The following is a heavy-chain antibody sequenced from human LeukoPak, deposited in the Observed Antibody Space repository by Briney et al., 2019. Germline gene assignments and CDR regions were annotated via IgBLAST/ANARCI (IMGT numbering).Heavy chain of an antibody. D-gene: IGHD2-2*01. CDR3: AKDIVVVPAGSDAFDI. CDR2: ISGSSGST. Sequence: GGSLRLSCAASGFTVSSNYMSWVRQAPGKGLEWVSSISGSSGSTYYADSVKGRFTISRDKSKNTLYLQMSSLRAEDTAIYYCAKDIVVVPAGSDAFDIWGQGTMVTVSS. CDR1: GFTVSSNY. V-gene: IGHV3-23*01. J-gene: IGHJ3*02.